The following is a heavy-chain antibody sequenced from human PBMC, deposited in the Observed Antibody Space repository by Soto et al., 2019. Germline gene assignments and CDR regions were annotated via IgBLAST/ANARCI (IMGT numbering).Heavy chain of an antibody. CDR1: GFTFSSYA. CDR2: ISYDGSNK. V-gene: IGHV3-30-3*01. CDR3: AREPTELWNAFDI. D-gene: IGHD5-18*01. Sequence: GGSLRLSCAASGFTFSSYAMHWVRQAPGKGLEWVAVISYDGSNKYYADSVKGRFTIYRDNSKNTLDLQMNSLRAEDTAVYYCAREPTELWNAFDIWGQGTMVTVSS. J-gene: IGHJ3*02.